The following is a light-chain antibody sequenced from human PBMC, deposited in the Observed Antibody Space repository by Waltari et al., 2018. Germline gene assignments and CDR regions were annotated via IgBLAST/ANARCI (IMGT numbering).Light chain of an antibody. V-gene: IGLV3-21*04. CDR2: DDR. J-gene: IGLJ2*01. CDR3: QVWDSSSDPVI. Sequence: SYVLTPTPSASVATRKTARLPCGGANSRTKRVHLYQQKPGQAPVLVIYDDRDRASGIPERISGSNSGNTATLTISRVEAGDEADYYCQVWDSSSDPVIFGGGTKLTVL. CDR1: NSRTKR.